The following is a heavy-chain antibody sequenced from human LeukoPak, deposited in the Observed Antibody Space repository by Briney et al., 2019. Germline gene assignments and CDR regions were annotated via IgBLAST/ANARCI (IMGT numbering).Heavy chain of an antibody. Sequence: ASVKVSCKASGYTFTSFGISWVRQAPGQGLKWMGGVSAYNGDRKYALRFQDRVTMTTDTSTSTAYMELTSLRSDDTAVFYCVRDLGVDTSMIFFDFWGQGTLVTVSS. CDR1: GYTFTSFG. D-gene: IGHD3/OR15-3a*01. V-gene: IGHV1-18*01. CDR2: VSAYNGDR. CDR3: VRDLGVDTSMIFFDF. J-gene: IGHJ4*02.